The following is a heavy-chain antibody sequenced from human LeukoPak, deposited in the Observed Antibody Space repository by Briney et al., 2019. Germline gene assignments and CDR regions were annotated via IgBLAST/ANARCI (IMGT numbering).Heavy chain of an antibody. CDR1: VYTFTGYF. D-gene: IGHD6-19*01. Sequence: ASLKVSCKASVYTFTGYFMHSVRQAPAQALGWMGWINPNSGGTVYAQNFQGRVTMTRDTSISPAYMELSRLTSDEAAVYFCATVYSSGWAEPHYGGEGTLVTVSS. V-gene: IGHV1-2*02. CDR2: INPNSGGT. J-gene: IGHJ4*02. CDR3: ATVYSSGWAEPHY.